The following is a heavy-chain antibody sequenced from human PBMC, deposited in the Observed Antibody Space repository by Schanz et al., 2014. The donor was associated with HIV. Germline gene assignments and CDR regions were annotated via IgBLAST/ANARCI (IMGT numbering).Heavy chain of an antibody. Sequence: EVQLLESGGGLVQPGGSLRLSCAVSGFTITSYGMSWVRQAPGKGLEWVSTISAGVGTASYADSVKGRFTISRDNSKKMLFLQMNRLRAEDTAVYYCAKAKGSYSATTFYFDFWGQGTLVTVSS. V-gene: IGHV3-23*01. CDR1: GFTITSYG. CDR2: ISAGVGTA. D-gene: IGHD1-26*01. CDR3: AKAKGSYSATTFYFDF. J-gene: IGHJ4*02.